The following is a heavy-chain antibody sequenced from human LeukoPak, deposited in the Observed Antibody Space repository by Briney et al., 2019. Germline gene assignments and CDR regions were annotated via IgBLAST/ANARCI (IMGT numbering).Heavy chain of an antibody. Sequence: PGRSLRLSCAASGFTFSSYGMHWVRQAPGKGLEWVAVISYDGSNKYYADSVKGRFTISRDNSKKTLYLQMNSLRAEDTAVYYCAKDRSYVDTVYFDYWGQGTLVTVSS. D-gene: IGHD5-18*01. CDR3: AKDRSYVDTVYFDY. J-gene: IGHJ4*02. V-gene: IGHV3-30*18. CDR1: GFTFSSYG. CDR2: ISYDGSNK.